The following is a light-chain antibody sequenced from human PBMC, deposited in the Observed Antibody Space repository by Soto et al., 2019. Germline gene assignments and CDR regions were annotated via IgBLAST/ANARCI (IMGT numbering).Light chain of an antibody. CDR3: HQRSNWPWT. Sequence: EIVMTQSPATLSVSPWERATLSCMASQSVSSDLAWYHQKPGQAPRLLIYGASTRATGIPARFSGSGSGTEFTPTINSLQSEDFAVYYCHQRSNWPWTFGQGTKV. J-gene: IGKJ1*01. CDR2: GAS. V-gene: IGKV3-15*01. CDR1: QSVSSD.